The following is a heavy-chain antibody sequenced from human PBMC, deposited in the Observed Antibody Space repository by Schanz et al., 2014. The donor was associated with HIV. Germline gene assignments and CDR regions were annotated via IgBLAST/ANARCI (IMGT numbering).Heavy chain of an antibody. J-gene: IGHJ3*02. Sequence: VQLVESGGGVVQPGRSLRLSCAVSGFTFSSHGMHWVRQAPGKGLEWVAVIWYDGTDKYYAGSVKGRFTISRDNSQNTMYLQMNRLRAEDTAVYYCARENPLYYYLHGGPFDIWGQGTMVTVSS. CDR1: GFTFSSHG. CDR2: IWYDGTDK. D-gene: IGHD3-10*01. CDR3: ARENPLYYYLHGGPFDI. V-gene: IGHV3-33*08.